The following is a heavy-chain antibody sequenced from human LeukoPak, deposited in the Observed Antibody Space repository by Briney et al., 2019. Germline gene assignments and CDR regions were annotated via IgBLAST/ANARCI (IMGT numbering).Heavy chain of an antibody. Sequence: ASVKVSCKASGYTFTGYYMHWVRQAPGQGLEWMGRINPSSGGTNYAQKFQGRVTMTRDTSISTAYMELSSLTPDDTAVYFCARDQGSLTRSWYTGYWGQGTQVTVSS. CDR1: GYTFTGYY. V-gene: IGHV1-2*06. CDR3: ARDQGSLTRSWYTGY. CDR2: INPSSGGT. J-gene: IGHJ4*02. D-gene: IGHD6-13*01.